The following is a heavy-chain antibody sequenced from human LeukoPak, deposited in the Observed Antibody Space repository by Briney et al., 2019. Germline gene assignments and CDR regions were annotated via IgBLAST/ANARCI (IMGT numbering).Heavy chain of an antibody. Sequence: PGGSLRLSCAASGFTFSSYSMNWVRQAPGKGLEWVSSISSSSSYIYYADSVKGRFTISRDNAKNSLYLQMNILRAEDTAVYYCAGSSGWYYAFDIWGQGTMVTVSS. CDR3: AGSSGWYYAFDI. CDR1: GFTFSSYS. D-gene: IGHD6-19*01. V-gene: IGHV3-21*01. CDR2: ISSSSSYI. J-gene: IGHJ3*02.